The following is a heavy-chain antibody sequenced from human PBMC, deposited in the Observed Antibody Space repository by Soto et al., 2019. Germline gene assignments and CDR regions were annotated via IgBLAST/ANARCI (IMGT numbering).Heavy chain of an antibody. V-gene: IGHV3-23*01. Sequence: GGSLRLSCAASGFTFSSYAMSWVRQAPGKGLEWVSAISGSGGSTYYADSVKGRFTISRDNSKNTLYLQMNSLRAEDTAVYYCAARGYCSSTSCLKARYYYYGMDVWGQGTTVTVSS. D-gene: IGHD2-2*01. CDR2: ISGSGGST. J-gene: IGHJ6*02. CDR3: AARGYCSSTSCLKARYYYYGMDV. CDR1: GFTFSSYA.